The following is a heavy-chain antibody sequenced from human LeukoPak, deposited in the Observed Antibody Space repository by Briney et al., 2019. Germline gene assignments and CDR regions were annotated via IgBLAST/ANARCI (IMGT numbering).Heavy chain of an antibody. V-gene: IGHV3-15*01. J-gene: IGHJ3*02. D-gene: IGHD1-26*01. CDR1: GFTFSHAL. CDR3: CTDDSGSYFQGDPFDI. CDR2: IKSKTDGGTT. Sequence: GGSLRLSCAASGFTFSHALMNWVRQAPGKGLEWVGRIKSKTDGGTTDYSAPVKGRFTISRDDSKNTLYLQMNGLKTEDTAMYYCCTDDSGSYFQGDPFDIWGQGTMVTVSS.